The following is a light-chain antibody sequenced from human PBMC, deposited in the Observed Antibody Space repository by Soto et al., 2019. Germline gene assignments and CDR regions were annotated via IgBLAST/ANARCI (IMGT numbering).Light chain of an antibody. CDR2: GTS. J-gene: IGKJ5*01. Sequence: ENVFTQSPGPPSLSPGEKATLPRRASQSFRSSYLAWYQQKPGQAPRLLIYGTSSRATGIPDRFSGSGSGTDFTLIISRLEPEDFAVYYCQQYGSSPEFGQGTRLEIK. V-gene: IGKV3-20*01. CDR3: QQYGSSPE. CDR1: QSFRSSY.